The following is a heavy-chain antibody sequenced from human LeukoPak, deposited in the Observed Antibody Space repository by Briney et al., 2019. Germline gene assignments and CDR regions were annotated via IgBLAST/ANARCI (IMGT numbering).Heavy chain of an antibody. CDR1: GGSFSGYY. J-gene: IGHJ5*02. Sequence: SETLSLTCAVYGGSFSGYYWSWIRQPPGKGLEWIGEINHSGSTNYNPSLKSRVTISVDTSKNQFSLKLSSVTAADTAVYYCARGDPDIVVVVAATPANWFDPWGQGTLVTVSS. V-gene: IGHV4-34*01. CDR2: INHSGST. CDR3: ARGDPDIVVVVAATPANWFDP. D-gene: IGHD2-15*01.